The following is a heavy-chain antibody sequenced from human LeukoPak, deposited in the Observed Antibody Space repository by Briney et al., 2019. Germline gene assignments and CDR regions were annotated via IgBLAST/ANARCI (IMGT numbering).Heavy chain of an antibody. CDR3: ARLLQGVAGTWGY. D-gene: IGHD6-19*01. CDR2: IYPGDSDT. CDR1: GYSFTTYW. J-gene: IGHJ4*02. V-gene: IGHV5-51*01. Sequence: GESLKISCKASGYSFTTYWIAWVRQMPGKGLEWMGMIYPGDSDTRYSPSFQGQITISVDKSISIAYLQWISLKASDTAMYYCARLLQGVAGTWGYWGQGTLVTV.